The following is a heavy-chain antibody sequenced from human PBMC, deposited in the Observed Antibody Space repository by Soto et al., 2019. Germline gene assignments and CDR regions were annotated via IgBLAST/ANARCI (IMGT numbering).Heavy chain of an antibody. Sequence: PXXSLKISCKGSGYSFTSYWIVWVRQMPGKGLEWMGIIYPGDSDTRYSPSFQGQVTISADKSISTAYLQWSSLKASDTAMYYCARHGGLPDYDSSGSTLDHWGQGTLVTVSS. CDR1: GYSFTSYW. D-gene: IGHD3-22*01. CDR2: IYPGDSDT. J-gene: IGHJ4*02. CDR3: ARHGGLPDYDSSGSTLDH. V-gene: IGHV5-51*01.